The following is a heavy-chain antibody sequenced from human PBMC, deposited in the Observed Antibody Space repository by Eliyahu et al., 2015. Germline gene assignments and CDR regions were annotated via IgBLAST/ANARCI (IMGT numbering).Heavy chain of an antibody. V-gene: IGHV1-46*01. Sequence: QVQLVQSGAXVKKPGASVKXSCKASGYXFTSXXXPWVRQAPGQGLEWMGIINPSGGSTSYAQKFQGRVTMTRDTSTSTVYMELSSLRSEDTAVYYCARGPLIRWFRESNYYYYGMDVWGQGTTVTVSS. CDR1: GYXFTSXX. J-gene: IGHJ6*02. CDR2: INPSGGST. CDR3: ARGPLIRWFRESNYYYYGMDV. D-gene: IGHD3-10*01.